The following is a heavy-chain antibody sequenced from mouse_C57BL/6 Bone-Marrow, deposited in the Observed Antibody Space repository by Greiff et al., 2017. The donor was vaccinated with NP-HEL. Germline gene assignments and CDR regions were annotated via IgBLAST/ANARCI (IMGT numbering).Heavy chain of an antibody. CDR3: ARFFYWYFDV. V-gene: IGHV5-17*01. Sequence: EVKLVESGGGLVKPGGSLKLSCAASGFTFSDYGMHWVRQAPEKGLEWVAYISSGSSTIYYADTVKGRFTISRDNAKNTLFLQMTSLRSEDTAMYYCARFFYWYFDVWGTGTTVTVSS. J-gene: IGHJ1*03. CDR2: ISSGSSTI. CDR1: GFTFSDYG.